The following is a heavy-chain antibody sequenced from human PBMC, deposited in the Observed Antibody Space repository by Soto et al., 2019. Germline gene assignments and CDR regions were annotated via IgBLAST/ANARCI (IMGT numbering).Heavy chain of an antibody. D-gene: IGHD6-13*01. CDR1: GFTFDDYA. J-gene: IGHJ6*02. CDR2: ISWNSGTI. Sequence: EVQLVESGGGLVQPGRSLRLSCAASGFTFDDYAMHWVRQAPGKGLEWASGISWNSGTIVYADSVTGRFTISRDNAKNSLYLQMNSLRGEDTALYYCAKDMRGGSSSSRYYYGLDVWGQGTTVTVSS. CDR3: AKDMRGGSSSSRYYYGLDV. V-gene: IGHV3-9*01.